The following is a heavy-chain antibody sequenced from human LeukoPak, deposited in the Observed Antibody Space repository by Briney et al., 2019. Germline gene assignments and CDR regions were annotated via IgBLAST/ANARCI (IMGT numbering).Heavy chain of an antibody. V-gene: IGHV3-74*01. Sequence: GGSLRLSCAASGFTFSSYWMHWVRQAPGKGLVWVSHIKSDGCTTYADSVKGRFTISRDNAKNTLYLQMNSLRAEDTAVYYCARDRSASIAVVTAEIDYWGQGTLVTVSS. CDR3: ARDRSASIAVVTAEIDY. J-gene: IGHJ4*02. CDR2: IKSDGCT. CDR1: GFTFSSYW. D-gene: IGHD6-19*01.